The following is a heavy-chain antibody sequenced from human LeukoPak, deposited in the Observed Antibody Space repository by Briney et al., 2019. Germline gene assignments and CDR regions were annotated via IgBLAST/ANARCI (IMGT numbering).Heavy chain of an antibody. V-gene: IGHV4-39*01. D-gene: IGHD5-24*01. J-gene: IGHJ4*02. Sequence: SETLSLTCTVSGGSISTSSYYWGWIRQPPGKGLEWIGSLYHTGSTYYNPSLKSRVNISVDTSKNQFSLELNSVTAADTAVYYCARQADFALVEMATIMFDYWGQGTLVTVSP. CDR2: LYHTGST. CDR1: GGSISTSSYY. CDR3: ARQADFALVEMATIMFDY.